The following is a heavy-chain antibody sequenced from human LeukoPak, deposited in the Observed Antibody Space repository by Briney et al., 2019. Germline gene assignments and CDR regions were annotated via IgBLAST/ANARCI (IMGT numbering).Heavy chain of an antibody. CDR2: IVVGSSNT. V-gene: IGHV1-58*02. Sequence: GASVKVSCKASGFTFTSSAMQWVRQARGQRLEWTGWIVVGSSNTNYAQKFQERVTITRDMSTSTAYMELSSLRSEDTAVYYCAADRFDILTGYRAPLDAFDIWGQGTMVTVSS. D-gene: IGHD3-9*01. CDR3: AADRFDILTGYRAPLDAFDI. CDR1: GFTFTSSA. J-gene: IGHJ3*02.